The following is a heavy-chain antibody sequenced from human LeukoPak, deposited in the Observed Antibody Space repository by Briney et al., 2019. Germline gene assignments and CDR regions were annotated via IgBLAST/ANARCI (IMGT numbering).Heavy chain of an antibody. D-gene: IGHD1-26*01. Sequence: SETLSLTCTVSGYSINSGYYWGWIRQPPGKGLEGIGGIYHSGSTYYNPSLKSRVTISVDTSKNQFSLKLSSVTAADTAVYYCARAPYSGRYYGYWGQGTLVTVSS. CDR2: IYHSGST. CDR1: GYSINSGYY. V-gene: IGHV4-38-2*02. J-gene: IGHJ4*02. CDR3: ARAPYSGRYYGY.